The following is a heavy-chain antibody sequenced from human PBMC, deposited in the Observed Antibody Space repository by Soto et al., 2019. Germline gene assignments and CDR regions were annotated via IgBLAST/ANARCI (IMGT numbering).Heavy chain of an antibody. CDR3: ARPYGSGTNGMDV. CDR2: IIPIFGTA. J-gene: IGHJ6*02. V-gene: IGHV1-69*13. Sequence: SVKVSCKASGCTFSSYAISWVRQAPGQGLEWMGGIIPIFGTANYAQKFQGRVTITADESTSTAYMELSSLRSEDTAVYYCARPYGSGTNGMDVWGQGTTVTVSS. CDR1: GCTFSSYA. D-gene: IGHD3-10*01.